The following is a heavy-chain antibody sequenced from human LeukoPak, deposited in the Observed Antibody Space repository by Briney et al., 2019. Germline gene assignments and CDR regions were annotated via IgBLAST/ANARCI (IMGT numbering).Heavy chain of an antibody. CDR3: ARHWWGTDYMRKNHWFDP. CDR1: GYSFTTYW. Sequence: GESLKIPWKGSGYSFTTYWIGWVRQIPGKGREGMGIIYPGDSDTRYSTSFQGQITFSADKSINTVYLQWSSLKASDTAIYYCARHWWGTDYMRKNHWFDPWGQGTLVTVSP. D-gene: IGHD4-11*01. J-gene: IGHJ5*02. V-gene: IGHV5-51*01. CDR2: IYPGDSDT.